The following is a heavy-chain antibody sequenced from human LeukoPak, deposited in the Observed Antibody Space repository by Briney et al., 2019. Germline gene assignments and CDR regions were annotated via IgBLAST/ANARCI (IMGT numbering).Heavy chain of an antibody. CDR2: IRYDGSNK. CDR1: GFTFSSYG. J-gene: IGHJ4*02. D-gene: IGHD5-18*01. V-gene: IGHV3-30*02. CDR3: ALGQLWDFDY. Sequence: GGSLRLSCAASGFTFSSYGMRWVRQAPGKGLEWVASIRYDGSNKYYADSVKGRFTISRDNSKNTLYLQMNSLRAEDTAVYYCALGQLWDFDYWGQGTLVTVSS.